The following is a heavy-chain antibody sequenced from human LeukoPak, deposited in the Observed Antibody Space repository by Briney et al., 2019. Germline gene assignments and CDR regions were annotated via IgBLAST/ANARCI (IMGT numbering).Heavy chain of an antibody. CDR1: GYTLTELS. Sequence: ASVTVSCKVSGYTLTELSMHWVRQAPGKGLEWMGGFDPEDGETIYAQKFQGRVTMTEDTSTDTAYMELSSLRSEDTAVYYCATLISDVLLWFGESRTPSWGQGTLVTVSS. D-gene: IGHD3-10*01. J-gene: IGHJ5*02. CDR3: ATLISDVLLWFGESRTPS. CDR2: FDPEDGET. V-gene: IGHV1-24*01.